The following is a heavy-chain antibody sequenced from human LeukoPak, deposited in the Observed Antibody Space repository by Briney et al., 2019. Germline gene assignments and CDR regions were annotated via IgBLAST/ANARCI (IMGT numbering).Heavy chain of an antibody. Sequence: GGSLRLSCLTSGFTFVNASMSWVRQAPGKGLEWVGLMKSKPEGGTTFYAAPVKDRFSISRDDSRNTLYLQMNSLTIGDTGVYYCTTGKPWGQGTLVTVSS. V-gene: IGHV3-15*01. CDR1: GFTFVNAS. CDR2: MKSKPEGGTT. J-gene: IGHJ5*02. CDR3: TTGKP.